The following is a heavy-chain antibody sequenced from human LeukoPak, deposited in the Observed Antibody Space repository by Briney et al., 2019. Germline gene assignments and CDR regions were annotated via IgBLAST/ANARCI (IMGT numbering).Heavy chain of an antibody. D-gene: IGHD3-22*01. J-gene: IGHJ4*02. Sequence: SETLSPTCADYAGSFSGYYWSWIRQPPGKGLEWIGEINHSGSTNYNPSLKSRVTISVDTSKNQFSLKLSSVTAADTAVYYCARTYYYDSSGYYEDATFDYWGQGTLVTVSS. CDR3: ARTYYYDSSGYYEDATFDY. CDR1: AGSFSGYY. CDR2: INHSGST. V-gene: IGHV4-34*01.